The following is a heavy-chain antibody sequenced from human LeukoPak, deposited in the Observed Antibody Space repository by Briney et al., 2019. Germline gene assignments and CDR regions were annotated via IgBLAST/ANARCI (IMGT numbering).Heavy chain of an antibody. Sequence: SETLSLTCTVSAGSISSGSYYWSWIRQPAGKGLEWIGRIYTSGSTNYNPSLKSRVTISVDTSKNQFSLKLSSVTAADTAFYYCARGARDDSGSYYNGEDYWGQGTLVTVSS. J-gene: IGHJ4*02. CDR2: IYTSGST. V-gene: IGHV4-61*02. CDR1: AGSISSGSYY. CDR3: ARGARDDSGSYYNGEDY. D-gene: IGHD3-10*01.